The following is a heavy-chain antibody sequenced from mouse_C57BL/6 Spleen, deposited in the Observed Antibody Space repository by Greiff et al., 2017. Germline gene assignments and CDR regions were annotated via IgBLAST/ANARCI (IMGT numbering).Heavy chain of an antibody. CDR2: FHPYNDDT. J-gene: IGHJ2*01. CDR3: AREGYYGSSSFDY. Sequence: QVQLQQSGAELVKPGASVKMSCKASGYTFTTYPIEWMKQNHGKSLEWIGNFHPYNDDTKYNAKFKGKATLPVDKSSSTVYLELSRLTSADSAVYFCAREGYYGSSSFDYWGQGTTLTVSS. V-gene: IGHV1-47*01. D-gene: IGHD1-1*01. CDR1: GYTFTTYP.